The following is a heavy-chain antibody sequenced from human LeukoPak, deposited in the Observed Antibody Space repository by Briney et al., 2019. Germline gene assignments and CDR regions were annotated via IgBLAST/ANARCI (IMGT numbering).Heavy chain of an antibody. CDR3: ASKALYDFWSGPDY. CDR1: GGSFSGYY. Sequence: SETLSLTCAVYGGSFSGYYWSWIRQPPGKGLEWIGEINHSGSTNYNPSLKSRVTISVDTSKNQFSLKLSSVTAADTAVHYCASKALYDFWSGPDYWGQGTLVTVSS. CDR2: INHSGST. V-gene: IGHV4-34*01. D-gene: IGHD3-3*01. J-gene: IGHJ4*02.